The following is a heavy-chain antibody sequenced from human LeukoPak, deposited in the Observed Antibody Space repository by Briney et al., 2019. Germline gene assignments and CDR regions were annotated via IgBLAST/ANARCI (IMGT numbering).Heavy chain of an antibody. Sequence: GGSLRLSCAASGFTFSSYSMNWVRQAPGKGLEWVSSIRSSSSYIYYADSVKGRFTISRDNAKNSLYLQMNSLRAEDTAIYYCTKKTSYCGGDCYPYYFDSWGQGTLVTVSS. CDR1: GFTFSSYS. V-gene: IGHV3-21*04. D-gene: IGHD2-21*02. J-gene: IGHJ4*02. CDR2: IRSSSSYI. CDR3: TKKTSYCGGDCYPYYFDS.